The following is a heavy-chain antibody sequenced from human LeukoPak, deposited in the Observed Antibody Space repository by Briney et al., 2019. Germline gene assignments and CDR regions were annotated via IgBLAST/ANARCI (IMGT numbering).Heavy chain of an antibody. J-gene: IGHJ4*02. CDR1: GFSISTYW. V-gene: IGHV3-7*01. CDR2: IKQDGSEK. CDR3: GRDGYSSSSKQDDY. Sequence: GGSLRLSCAASGFSISTYWMTWVRQAPGKGLEWVANIKQDGSEKYYADSVKGRFSISRDNVKNSVSLYMTSLRGDDTAVYYCGRDGYSSSSKQDDYWGQGTLVTVSS. D-gene: IGHD6-6*01.